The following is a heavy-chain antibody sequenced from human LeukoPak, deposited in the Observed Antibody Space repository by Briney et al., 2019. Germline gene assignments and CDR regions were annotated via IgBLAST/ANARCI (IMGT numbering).Heavy chain of an antibody. CDR2: ISYDGSNK. D-gene: IGHD2-15*01. CDR1: GFTFSSYG. V-gene: IGHV3-30*18. J-gene: IGHJ4*02. Sequence: SGGSLRLSCAASGFTFSSYGMHWVRQAPGKGLEWVAVISYDGSNKYYADSVKGRFTISRDNSKNTLYLQMNSLRAEDTAVYDCAKDRCSGGSCYLDYWGQGTLVTVSS. CDR3: AKDRCSGGSCYLDY.